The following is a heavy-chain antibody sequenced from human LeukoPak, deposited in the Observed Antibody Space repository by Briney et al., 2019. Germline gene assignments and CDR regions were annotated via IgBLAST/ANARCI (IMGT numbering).Heavy chain of an antibody. Sequence: PSETLSLTCTVSGGSISTYYWSWIRQPPGKGLEWIGYISYSGSTNYNPSLKSRVTISVDTSKNQFSLKLSSVTAADTAVYYCASLSSSWYSPFDYWGQGTLVTVSS. J-gene: IGHJ4*02. CDR1: GGSISTYY. CDR3: ASLSSSWYSPFDY. D-gene: IGHD6-13*01. CDR2: ISYSGST. V-gene: IGHV4-59*01.